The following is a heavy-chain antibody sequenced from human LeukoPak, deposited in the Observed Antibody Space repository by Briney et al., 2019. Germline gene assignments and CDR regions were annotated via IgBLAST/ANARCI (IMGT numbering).Heavy chain of an antibody. CDR1: GYTFTNYG. D-gene: IGHD3/OR15-3a*01. Sequence: ASVKVSCKASGYTFTNYGISWVRQAPGQGLEWMGGIIPIFGTANYAQKFQGRVTITADESTSTAYMELSSLRSEDTAVYYCARKLHVDWAFDYWGQGTLVTVSS. CDR2: IIPIFGTA. J-gene: IGHJ4*02. CDR3: ARKLHVDWAFDY. V-gene: IGHV1-69*13.